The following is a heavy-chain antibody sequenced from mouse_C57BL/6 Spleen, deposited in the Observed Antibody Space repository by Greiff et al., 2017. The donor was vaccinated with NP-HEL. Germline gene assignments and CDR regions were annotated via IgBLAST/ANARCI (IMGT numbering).Heavy chain of an antibody. D-gene: IGHD1-1*01. J-gene: IGHJ1*03. V-gene: IGHV2-9-1*01. CDR1: GFSLTSYA. CDR2: IWTGGGT. CDR3: ARNDYYGSTYWYFDV. Sequence: VQLQESGPGLVAPSQSLSITCTVSGFSLTSYAISWVRQPPGKGLEWLGVIWTGGGTNYNSALKSRLSISKDNSKSQVFLKMNSLQTDDTARYYCARNDYYGSTYWYFDVWGTGTTVTVSS.